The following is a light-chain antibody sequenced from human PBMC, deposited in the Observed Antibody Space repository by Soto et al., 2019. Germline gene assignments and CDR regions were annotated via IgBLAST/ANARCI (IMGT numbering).Light chain of an antibody. CDR3: SSFASSNTWG. CDR2: EVT. Sequence: QSALTQPPSASGSPGQSVTISCTGTSSDVGAYNYVSWYQQHAGKAPKLVIYEVTKRPSGVPDRFSGSKSANTASLTVSGLQAEDEADYYCSSFASSNTWGFGEGTKVTVL. CDR1: SSDVGAYNY. J-gene: IGLJ3*02. V-gene: IGLV2-8*01.